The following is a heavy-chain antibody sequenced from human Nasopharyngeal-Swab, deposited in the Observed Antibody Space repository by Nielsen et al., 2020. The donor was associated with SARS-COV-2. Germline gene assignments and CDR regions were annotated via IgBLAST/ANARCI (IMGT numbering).Heavy chain of an antibody. CDR3: AKDLAYCGGDCYSGFDY. D-gene: IGHD2-21*02. Sequence: GGSLRLSCAASGFTFSSYAMSWVRQAPGKGLEWVSAISGSGGSTYYADSVKGRFTISRDNSKNTLYLQMNSLRAEDTAVYYCAKDLAYCGGDCYSGFDYWGQGTLVTVS. J-gene: IGHJ4*02. CDR2: ISGSGGST. V-gene: IGHV3-23*01. CDR1: GFTFSSYA.